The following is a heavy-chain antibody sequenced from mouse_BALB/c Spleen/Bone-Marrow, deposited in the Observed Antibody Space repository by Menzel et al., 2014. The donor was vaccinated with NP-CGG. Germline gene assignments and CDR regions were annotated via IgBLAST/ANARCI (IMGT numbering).Heavy chain of an antibody. CDR1: GYTFTSYW. CDR2: INPSTGYT. J-gene: IGHJ3*01. V-gene: IGHV1-7*01. Sequence: VQRVESGAELAKPGASVKMSCKASGYTFTSYWMHWVKQRPGQGLEWIGYINPSTGYTEYNQKFKDKATLTADKSSSTAYMQLSSLTSEDSAVYYCAGGYYGSSLVYWGQGTLVTVSA. D-gene: IGHD1-1*01. CDR3: AGGYYGSSLVY.